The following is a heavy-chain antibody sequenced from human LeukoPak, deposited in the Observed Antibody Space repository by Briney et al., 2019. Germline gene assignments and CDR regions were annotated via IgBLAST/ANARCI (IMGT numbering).Heavy chain of an antibody. Sequence: SVKVSCKASGGTFSSYAISWVRQAPGQGREWMGGIIPIFGTANYAQKFQGRVTITADESTSTAYMELSSLRSEDTAVYYCASTGGYCSSTSCYDAGDYYYYYMDVWGKGTTVTVSS. D-gene: IGHD2-2*01. CDR3: ASTGGYCSSTSCYDAGDYYYYYMDV. J-gene: IGHJ6*03. CDR2: IIPIFGTA. CDR1: GGTFSSYA. V-gene: IGHV1-69*13.